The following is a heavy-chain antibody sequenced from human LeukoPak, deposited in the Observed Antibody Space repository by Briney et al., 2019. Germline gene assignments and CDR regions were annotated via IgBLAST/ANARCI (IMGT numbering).Heavy chain of an antibody. CDR3: VKESDEYSSSSSDY. V-gene: IGHV3-30*18. CDR1: GFTFNNYG. D-gene: IGHD6-6*01. CDR2: ISYTGNTK. J-gene: IGHJ4*02. Sequence: GGSLRLSCAVSGFTFNNYGMQWVRQAPGKGLEWVAVISYTGNTKYYVDSVKGRFTISRDNSKNTLYLQMNSLRAEDTAVYYCVKESDEYSSSSSDYWGQGTLVTVSS.